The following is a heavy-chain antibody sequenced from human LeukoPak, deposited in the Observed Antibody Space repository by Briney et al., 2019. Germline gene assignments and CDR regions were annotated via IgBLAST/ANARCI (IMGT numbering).Heavy chain of an antibody. CDR1: GFTLSSYE. CDR3: ARGGYERSLAN. D-gene: IGHD5-12*01. V-gene: IGHV3-48*03. Sequence: GGSLRLSCAVSGFTLSSYEMNWVRQAPGKGLEWVSHISSSGSSIYYADSVLGRFTISRDNAKNSLYLQMNSLRAEDTAVYYCARGGYERSLANWGQGTLVTVSS. J-gene: IGHJ4*02. CDR2: ISSSGSSI.